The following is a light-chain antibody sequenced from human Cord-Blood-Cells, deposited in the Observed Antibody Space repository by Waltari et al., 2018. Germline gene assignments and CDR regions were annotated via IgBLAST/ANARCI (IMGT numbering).Light chain of an antibody. V-gene: IGLV2-14*01. CDR1: SSDVGGYNY. Sequence: QSALTQPASVSGSPGQSITISCTGTSSDVGGYNYVSWYQQHPGKAPKLMIYDVSKRPSGVSHRFSGSKSGNTASLTISGLEAEDEADYYCSSYTSSSTVVFGGETKLTVL. CDR3: SSYTSSSTVV. J-gene: IGLJ2*01. CDR2: DVS.